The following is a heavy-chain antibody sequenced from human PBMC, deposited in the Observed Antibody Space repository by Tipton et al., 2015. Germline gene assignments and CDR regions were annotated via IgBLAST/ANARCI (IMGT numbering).Heavy chain of an antibody. CDR1: GFPVRSRA. CDR2: ISSGGGAT. Sequence: SLRLSCAASGFPVRSRAMSWVRQAPGRGLEWVADISSGGGATYYAKSVRGRFTISADVSKNTLHLQMDSLRPEDTAVYYCAKGRYCTDGVCPGSYWGQGTLVTVSS. J-gene: IGHJ4*02. V-gene: IGHV3-23*03. CDR3: AKGRYCTDGVCPGSY. D-gene: IGHD2-8*01.